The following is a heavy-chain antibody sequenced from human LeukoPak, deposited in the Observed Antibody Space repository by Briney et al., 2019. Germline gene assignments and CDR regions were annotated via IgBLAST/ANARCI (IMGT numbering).Heavy chain of an antibody. CDR1: GGSISSYY. V-gene: IGHV4-59*01. CDR3: ARHGNVDTAIFDY. Sequence: SETLSLTCTVSGGSISSYYWSWIRQPPGKGLEWIGYIYYSGSTNYNPSLKSRVTISVDTSKNQFSLKLSSVTAADTAVYYCARHGNVDTAIFDYWGQGTLVTVSS. D-gene: IGHD5-18*01. J-gene: IGHJ4*02. CDR2: IYYSGST.